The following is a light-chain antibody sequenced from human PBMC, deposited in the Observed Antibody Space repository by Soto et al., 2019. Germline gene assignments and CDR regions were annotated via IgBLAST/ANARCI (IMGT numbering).Light chain of an antibody. Sequence: QSVLTQPPSVSGAPGQRVTISCSGSSSNIGAGHDVNWYRQLPGTAPKLLIYGNSDRPSGVPDRFSGSKSGTSASLAITGLQAEDEADYFCQSYDRSLRTYVFGTATKLTVL. CDR3: QSYDRSLRTYV. V-gene: IGLV1-40*01. CDR1: SSNIGAGHD. J-gene: IGLJ1*01. CDR2: GNS.